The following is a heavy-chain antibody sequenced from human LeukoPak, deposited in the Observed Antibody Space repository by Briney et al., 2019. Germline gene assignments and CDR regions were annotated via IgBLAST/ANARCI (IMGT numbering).Heavy chain of an antibody. V-gene: IGHV4-59*01. Sequence: PSETLSLTCTVSGGFISSYYWSWIRQPPGKGLEWIGYIYYSGSTNYNPSLKSRVTISVDTSKNQFSLKLSSVTAADTAVYYCARSQAPRFLEWSRGFDPWGQGTLVTVSS. D-gene: IGHD3-3*01. J-gene: IGHJ5*02. CDR2: IYYSGST. CDR1: GGFISSYY. CDR3: ARSQAPRFLEWSRGFDP.